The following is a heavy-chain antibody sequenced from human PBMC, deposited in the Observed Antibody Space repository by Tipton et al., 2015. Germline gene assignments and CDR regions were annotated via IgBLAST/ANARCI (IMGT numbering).Heavy chain of an antibody. D-gene: IGHD2-21*02. CDR1: GGSISHYY. V-gene: IGHV4-59*01. J-gene: IGHJ4*02. CDR2: IYYSGNT. Sequence: GLVKPSETLSLTCTVSGGSISHYYWSWIRQPPGKGLEWLGHIYYSGNTNYNPSLKSRVTMSVDTSKKQFSLRLSSVTAADTAMYYCARTRGVQSSDWEVHWGQGILVNVSS. CDR3: ARTRGVQSSDWEVH.